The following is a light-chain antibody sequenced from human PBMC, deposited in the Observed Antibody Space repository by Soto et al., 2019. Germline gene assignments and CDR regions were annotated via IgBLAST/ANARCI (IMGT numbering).Light chain of an antibody. J-gene: IGLJ3*02. CDR1: SSDVGGYNY. CDR3: SSYTGTSTLV. V-gene: IGLV2-14*01. Sequence: QSVLSQPASVSGSPGQSITISCAGTSSDVGGYNYVYWYQQHPGKAPKLMISEVSNRPSGVSNRFSGSKSGNTASLTISGLQAEDEADYYCSSYTGTSTLVFGGGTKVTV. CDR2: EVS.